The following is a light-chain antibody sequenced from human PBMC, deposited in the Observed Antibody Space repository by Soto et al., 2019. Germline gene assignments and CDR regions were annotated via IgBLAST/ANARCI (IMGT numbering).Light chain of an antibody. V-gene: IGKV3-11*01. CDR3: QQRSNWPLT. J-gene: IGKJ4*01. Sequence: EIVLTQSPATLSLSPGERATLSCRASQSVSSYSAWYQQKPGQAPRLLIYDASNRATGILARFSGSGSGTDFTLTISSLEPEDFAVYYCQQRSNWPLTFGGGTKVEIK. CDR1: QSVSSY. CDR2: DAS.